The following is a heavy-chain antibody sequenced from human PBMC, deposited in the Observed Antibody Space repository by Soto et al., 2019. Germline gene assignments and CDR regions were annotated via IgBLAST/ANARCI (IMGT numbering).Heavy chain of an antibody. CDR3: ARRGSGSYYDY. D-gene: IGHD1-26*01. CDR1: GFTFSNCA. CDR2: ISGSGGST. V-gene: IGHV3-23*01. J-gene: IGHJ4*02. Sequence: EVQLLESGGGLVQPGGSLRLSCTASGFTFSNCAMNWVRQAPGKGLEWVSAISGSGGSTYYADSVKGRFTISRDNSKNTLYLQMNSLRAEDTAVYYCARRGSGSYYDYWGQGTLVTVSS.